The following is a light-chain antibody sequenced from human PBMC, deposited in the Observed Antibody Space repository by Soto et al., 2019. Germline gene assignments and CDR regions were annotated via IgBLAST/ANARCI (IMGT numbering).Light chain of an antibody. J-gene: IGLJ1*01. Sequence: QSVLTQPRSLSGSPGQSVTISCTGTSSDVGGYDSVSWYQQHPGKAPKLMIYDVNNRPSGVPDRFSGSKSGNTASLTISGLQDEDEDEYYCCSYAARPTEVFGTGTKVTVL. V-gene: IGLV2-11*01. CDR2: DVN. CDR1: SSDVGGYDS. CDR3: CSYAARPTEV.